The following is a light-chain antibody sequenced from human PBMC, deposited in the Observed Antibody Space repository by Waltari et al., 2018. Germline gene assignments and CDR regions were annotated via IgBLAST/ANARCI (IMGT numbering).Light chain of an antibody. CDR3: LQDYNYPRT. V-gene: IGKV1-6*01. Sequence: AIQMTQSPSSRSASVGDRVTITCRASQGIRNELAWYQQKPGKAPKVLIYGASSLQSGVPSRFTGSGSDTDFTLTISSLQPEDFATYYCLQDYNYPRTFGQGTKLEIK. CDR2: GAS. J-gene: IGKJ2*01. CDR1: QGIRNE.